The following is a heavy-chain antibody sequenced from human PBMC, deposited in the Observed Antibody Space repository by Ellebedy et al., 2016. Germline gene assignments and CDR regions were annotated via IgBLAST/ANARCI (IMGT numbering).Heavy chain of an antibody. CDR1: GGSINSGRNY. Sequence: SETLSLXXSVSGGSINSGRNYWSWLRPHPRKGLVWFGYILYSGSTYYNPSLRGRVTISVDTSNNQFSLKVSSVTAADTAVYYCARLPPPYYYDSSGYSGPSYFDSWGQGTQVIVSS. J-gene: IGHJ4*02. V-gene: IGHV4-31*03. D-gene: IGHD3-22*01. CDR3: ARLPPPYYYDSSGYSGPSYFDS. CDR2: ILYSGST.